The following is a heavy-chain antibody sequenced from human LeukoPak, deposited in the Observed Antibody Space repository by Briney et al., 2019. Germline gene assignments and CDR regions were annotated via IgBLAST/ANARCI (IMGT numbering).Heavy chain of an antibody. D-gene: IGHD2-15*01. CDR1: GGSFSGYY. V-gene: IGHV4-34*01. Sequence: SETLSLTCAVYGGSFSGYYWSWIRQPPGKGLEWIGEINHSGSTNYNPSLKSRVTISVDTSKNQFSLKLSSVTAADTAVYYCARDSIDCSGGSCNLAGFDYWGQGTLVTVSS. CDR2: INHSGST. J-gene: IGHJ4*02. CDR3: ARDSIDCSGGSCNLAGFDY.